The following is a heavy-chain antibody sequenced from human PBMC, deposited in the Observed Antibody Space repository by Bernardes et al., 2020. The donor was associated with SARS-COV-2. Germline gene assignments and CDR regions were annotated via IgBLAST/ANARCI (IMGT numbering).Heavy chain of an antibody. Sequence: GGSLRLSCAASGFTVINNYMSWVRQAPGKGLEWVSVIYSGGSTYYADSVKGRFTISRDNSKNTVELQMNSLRAEDTAISYCARLNFIRRRDYWGQGTLVTVPS. CDR3: ARLNFIRRRDY. J-gene: IGHJ4*02. CDR1: GFTVINNY. V-gene: IGHV3-66*01. CDR2: IYSGGST. D-gene: IGHD3-3*02.